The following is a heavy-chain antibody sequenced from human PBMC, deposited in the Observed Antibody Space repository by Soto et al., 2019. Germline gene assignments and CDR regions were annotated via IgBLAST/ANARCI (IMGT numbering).Heavy chain of an antibody. Sequence: TLSLTCTVSGGSISSGHYYWSWIRQPPGKGLEWIGYIYYSGSTYYNPSLKSRVTISVDTSKNQFSLKLNSVTAADTAVYYCARALYDYGSAAPRGYFDYWGQGTLVTVSS. CDR3: ARALYDYGSAAPRGYFDY. J-gene: IGHJ4*02. CDR2: IYYSGST. CDR1: GGSISSGHYY. D-gene: IGHD4-17*01. V-gene: IGHV4-30-4*01.